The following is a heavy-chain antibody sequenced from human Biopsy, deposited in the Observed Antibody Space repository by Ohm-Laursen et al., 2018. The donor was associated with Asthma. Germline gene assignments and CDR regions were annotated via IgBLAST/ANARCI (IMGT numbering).Heavy chain of an antibody. CDR3: ARGDGAFPWVTF. CDR1: GGSVSSPSHY. V-gene: IGHV4-61*01. D-gene: IGHD5-18*01. CDR2: YSGNT. J-gene: IGHJ4*02. Sequence: SDTLSLTCSVFGGSVSSPSHYWSWIRQSPGKGLEWIGYYSGNTNYHPSLKNRVTISVDTSKNQFSLHLSSVTAADTATYYCARGDGAFPWVTFWGQGILVTVSS.